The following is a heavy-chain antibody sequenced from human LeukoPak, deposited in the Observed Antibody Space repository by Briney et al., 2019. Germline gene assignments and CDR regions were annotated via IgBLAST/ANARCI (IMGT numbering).Heavy chain of an antibody. J-gene: IGHJ6*04. V-gene: IGHV1-69*01. CDR3: ARGPARFLERLSHVGMDV. D-gene: IGHD3-3*01. CDR2: IIPIFGTA. Sequence: GSSVKVSCKASGGTFSSYAISWVRQAPGQGLEWMGGIIPIFGTANYAQKFQGRVTITADESTSTAYMELSSLRSEDTAVYYCARGPARFLERLSHVGMDVWGKGTTVTVSS. CDR1: GGTFSSYA.